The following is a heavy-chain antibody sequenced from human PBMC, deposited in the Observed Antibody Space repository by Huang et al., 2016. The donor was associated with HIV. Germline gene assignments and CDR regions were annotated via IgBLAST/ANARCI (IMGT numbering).Heavy chain of an antibody. V-gene: IGHV1-24*01. Sequence: QVQLVQSRAEVKKPGASVKVSCKVSEYTLTELSIHWVRQPPGKGLEWMGGCDPEISETIYAQKCQGRVTMTEDTSTETAFMELSGLRPEDTAVYYCATGFDVFFDFWGQGTLVTVSS. J-gene: IGHJ4*02. CDR2: CDPEISET. CDR3: ATGFDVFFDF. D-gene: IGHD3-9*01. CDR1: EYTLTELS.